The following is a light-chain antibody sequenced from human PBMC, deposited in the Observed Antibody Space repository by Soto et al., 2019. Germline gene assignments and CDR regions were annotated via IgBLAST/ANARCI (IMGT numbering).Light chain of an antibody. V-gene: IGLV2-14*03. J-gene: IGLJ1*01. CDR1: SSDVGGYNF. CDR2: DVN. Sequence: QSALTQPASVSGSPGQSITISCTGTSSDVGGYNFVSWYQQHPGKVPKLMIFDVNSRPSGVSDRFSGSKSGNTASLTISGXQAXXXGDYYCSSYTSSSTHVFGSGTKVTVL. CDR3: SSYTSSSTHV.